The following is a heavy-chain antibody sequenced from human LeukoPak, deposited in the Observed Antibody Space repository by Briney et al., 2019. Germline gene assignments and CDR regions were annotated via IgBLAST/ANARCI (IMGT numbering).Heavy chain of an antibody. CDR2: INHSGST. V-gene: IGHV4-34*01. CDR1: GGSFSGYY. Sequence: SETLSLTCAVYGGSFSGYYWSWIRQPPGKGLEWIGEINHSGSTNYNPSLKSRVTISVDTSKNQFSLKLSSVTAADTAVYYCATTYCSSTSCHQATQGWFDPWGQGTPVTVSS. J-gene: IGHJ5*02. D-gene: IGHD2-2*01. CDR3: ATTYCSSTSCHQATQGWFDP.